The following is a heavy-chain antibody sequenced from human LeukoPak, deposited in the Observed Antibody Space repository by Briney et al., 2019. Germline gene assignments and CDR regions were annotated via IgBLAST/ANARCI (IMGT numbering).Heavy chain of an antibody. D-gene: IGHD6-6*01. V-gene: IGHV1-18*01. Sequence: ASVKVSCKASGYTLTSYGISWVRQAPGQGLEWMGWISAYNGNTNYAQKLQGRVTMTTDTSTSTAYMELRSLRSDDTAVYYCASSSIAPHRGWFDPWGQGTLVTVSS. CDR2: ISAYNGNT. CDR3: ASSSIAPHRGWFDP. J-gene: IGHJ5*02. CDR1: GYTLTSYG.